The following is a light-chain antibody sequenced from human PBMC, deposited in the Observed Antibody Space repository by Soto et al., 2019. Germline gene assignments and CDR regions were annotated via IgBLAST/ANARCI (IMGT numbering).Light chain of an antibody. V-gene: IGKV3-15*01. CDR3: QQYHNLWT. Sequence: EIELTQSPGTLSLSPGERATLSCTASHYVYSNVAWFQQRPGQAPRLLIYRASTRATGTPARFSGSGSGTEFTLTITSLQSEDFALYYCQQYHNLWTFGQGTKVDIK. CDR1: HYVYSN. CDR2: RAS. J-gene: IGKJ1*01.